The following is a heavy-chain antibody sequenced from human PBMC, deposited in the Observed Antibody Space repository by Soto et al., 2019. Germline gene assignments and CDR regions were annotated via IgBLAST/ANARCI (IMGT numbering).Heavy chain of an antibody. CDR2: ISTNNGNT. CDR1: GYIFTTYG. CDR3: ARYSNGGNAADFDF. J-gene: IGHJ4*02. Sequence: ASVKVSCKASGYIFTTYGITWVRQAPGQGLEWMGSISTNNGNTHHARPFQDRITMTADTSTNTAYMEVRSLRSDDTAVYYCARYSNGGNAADFDFWGQGTPVTVSS. D-gene: IGHD2-15*01. V-gene: IGHV1-18*01.